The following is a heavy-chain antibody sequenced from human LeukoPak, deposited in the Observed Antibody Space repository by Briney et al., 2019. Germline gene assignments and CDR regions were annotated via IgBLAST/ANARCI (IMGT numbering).Heavy chain of an antibody. J-gene: IGHJ4*02. V-gene: IGHV3-23*05. Sequence: YYAESVRGRFTISTDNSKNTAYLQMNSLRVEDTALYYCARSVPDYTRFDFWGQGALVTVSS. CDR3: ARSVPDYTRFDF. D-gene: IGHD4-11*01.